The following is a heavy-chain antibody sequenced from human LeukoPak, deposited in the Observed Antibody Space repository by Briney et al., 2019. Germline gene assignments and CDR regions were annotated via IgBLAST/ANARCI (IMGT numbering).Heavy chain of an antibody. CDR2: ISWNSGSI. CDR3: AKDRDYSSSGASVDY. V-gene: IGHV3-9*01. D-gene: IGHD6-6*01. Sequence: GRSLRLSCAASGFIFDDYAMHWVRQAPGKGLEWDSGISWNSGSIGYADSVKGRFTISRDNAENSLYLQMNSLRAEDTALYYCAKDRDYSSSGASVDYWGQGTLVTVSS. J-gene: IGHJ4*02. CDR1: GFIFDDYA.